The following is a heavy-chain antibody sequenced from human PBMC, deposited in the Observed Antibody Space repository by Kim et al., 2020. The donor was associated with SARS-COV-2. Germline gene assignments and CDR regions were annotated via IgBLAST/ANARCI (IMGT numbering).Heavy chain of an antibody. CDR1: GFMFSSHA. CDR2: VSSVGHSI. D-gene: IGHD3-22*01. Sequence: GGSLRLSCAASGFMFSSHAISCVRQAPRAGLERVAIVSSVGHSIYYADTVYARFTVSRFNSTNTLSLQINCLRADNTTPYFSAKYHSTDYYYY. J-gene: IGHJ6*03. V-gene: IGHV3-23*01. CDR3: AKYHSTDYYYY.